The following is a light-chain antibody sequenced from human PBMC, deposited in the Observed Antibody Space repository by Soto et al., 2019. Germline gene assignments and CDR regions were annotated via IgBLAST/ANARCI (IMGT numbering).Light chain of an antibody. CDR2: AAS. CDR3: LQLYNYPRT. V-gene: IGKV1-6*01. CDR1: QAIRSD. Sequence: AIPMTQSPSSLSASVGDRVTITCRASQAIRSDLAWYQQKPGMAPKFLIFAASNLQREVPARFSGSGSGTDFTLTISSLQPEDFATYYCLQLYNYPRTFGQGTKV. J-gene: IGKJ1*01.